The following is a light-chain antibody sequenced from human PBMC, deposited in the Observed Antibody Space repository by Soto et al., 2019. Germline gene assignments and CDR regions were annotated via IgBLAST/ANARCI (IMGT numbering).Light chain of an antibody. V-gene: IGLV1-51*01. CDR2: DNG. CDR1: SSNIGKNS. J-gene: IGLJ2*01. Sequence: QSVLTQPPSVSAAPGQRVSISCSGGSSNIGKNSVSWYQQLPATAPKLLIYDNGKRPSGIPDRFSGSQSGTSATLGITGLQTGDEADYYCGTWDNSLSAVFGGGTKLTVL. CDR3: GTWDNSLSAV.